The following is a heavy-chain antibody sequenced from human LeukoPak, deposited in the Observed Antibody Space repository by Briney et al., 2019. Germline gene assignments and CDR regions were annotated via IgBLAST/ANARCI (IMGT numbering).Heavy chain of an antibody. CDR2: IYHSGST. CDR1: GGSISSGGYS. D-gene: IGHD2-21*02. CDR3: ARSGSKVMTAINF. V-gene: IGHV4-30-2*01. Sequence: PSETLSLTCAVSGGSISSGGYSWSWIRQPPGKGLEWIGYIYHSGSTYYNPSLKSRVTISVDRSKNQFSQKLSSVTAADTAVYYCARSGSKVMTAINFWGQGTLVTVSS. J-gene: IGHJ4*02.